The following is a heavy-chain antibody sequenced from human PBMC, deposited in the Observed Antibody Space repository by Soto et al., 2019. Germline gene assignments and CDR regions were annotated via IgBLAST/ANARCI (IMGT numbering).Heavy chain of an antibody. V-gene: IGHV4-59*01. J-gene: IGHJ4*02. CDR3: ARDRAYYDSNGFYFDY. CDR1: GDFIRNYY. Sequence: SETLSLTCTIAGDFIRNYYWGWIRQPPGKGLEWTGYIYDGGFTNYNPSLKSRVTISADTSKNQFSLNLTSVTTADTAVYYCARDRAYYDSNGFYFDYWGQGTLVTVSS. D-gene: IGHD3-22*01. CDR2: IYDGGFT.